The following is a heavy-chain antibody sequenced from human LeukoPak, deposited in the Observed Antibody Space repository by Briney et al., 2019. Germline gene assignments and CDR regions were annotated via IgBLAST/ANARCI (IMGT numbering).Heavy chain of an antibody. D-gene: IGHD2-2*02. CDR3: ARHPPWENQLLYLQHEAVPAAISSAPGDYDYYSYMDV. J-gene: IGHJ6*03. CDR1: GGSISSSNYY. Sequence: PSETLSLTCTVSGGSISSSNYYWGWIRQPPGKGLEWIGSISYSGSTYYSPSLKSRVTISVDTSKNQFSLKVTSVTAADTAVYYCARHPPWENQLLYLQHEAVPAAISSAPGDYDYYSYMDVWGTGTTVTVSS. CDR2: ISYSGST. V-gene: IGHV4-39*01.